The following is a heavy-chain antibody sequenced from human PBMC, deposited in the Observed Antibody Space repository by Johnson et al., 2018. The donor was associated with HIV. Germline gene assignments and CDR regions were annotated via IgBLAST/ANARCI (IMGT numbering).Heavy chain of an antibody. J-gene: IGHJ3*02. CDR2: ISASGTNT. V-gene: IGHV3-23*04. D-gene: IGHD6-13*01. CDR3: ARPFRIAAYGGSDAFDI. Sequence: VQLVESGGGLVQPGGSLGLSCAASGFTFTTYAMTWVRQAPGKGLDWVSLISASGTNTYYADSVKGRFTISRDNSKNILYLQINSLRAEDTAVYYCARPFRIAAYGGSDAFDIWGQGTMVTVSS. CDR1: GFTFTTYA.